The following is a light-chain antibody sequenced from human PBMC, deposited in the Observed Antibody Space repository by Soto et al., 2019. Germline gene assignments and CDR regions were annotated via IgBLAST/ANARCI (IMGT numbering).Light chain of an antibody. CDR1: QSIASSY. CDR2: GTS. V-gene: IGKV3-20*01. J-gene: IGKJ3*01. CDR3: QHYGSSPPFT. Sequence: IVLTQSPVTLSLSPGERATLSCRASQSIASSYLAWYQQRPGQAPRLLIYGTSSRATGIPDRFSGSGSGTDCILTISRLEPEDFAVFYCQHYGSSPPFTFGPGTKVDIK.